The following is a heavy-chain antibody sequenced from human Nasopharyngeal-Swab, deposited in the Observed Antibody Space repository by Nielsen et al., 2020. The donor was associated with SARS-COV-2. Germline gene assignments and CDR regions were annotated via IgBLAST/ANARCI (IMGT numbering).Heavy chain of an antibody. V-gene: IGHV4-34*01. D-gene: IGHD3-22*01. CDR3: ARRRSSGRYFFDY. CDR1: GGSFSGYY. Sequence: GSLRLSCAVYGGSFSGYYWSWIRQTPGKGLEWIGEINHIGSTNYNPSPKSRVTLSAYMSKNQLSLKLNSVTAADTAVYYCARRRSSGRYFFDYWGRGTPVTVSS. CDR2: INHIGST. J-gene: IGHJ4*01.